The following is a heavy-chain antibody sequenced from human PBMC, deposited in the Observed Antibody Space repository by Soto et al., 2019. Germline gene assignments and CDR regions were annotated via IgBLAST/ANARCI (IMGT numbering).Heavy chain of an antibody. CDR1: GYTFTSYA. D-gene: IGHD1-1*01. Sequence: ASVKLSCKASGYTFTSYAINWVRQATGQGLEWMGWMNPNSGNTGYAQKFQGRVTMTRNTSISTAYMELSSLRSEDTAVYYCAWKNHYYNYGMDVWAKGPRSPSP. CDR3: AWKNHYYNYGMDV. CDR2: MNPNSGNT. J-gene: IGHJ6*02. V-gene: IGHV1-8*01.